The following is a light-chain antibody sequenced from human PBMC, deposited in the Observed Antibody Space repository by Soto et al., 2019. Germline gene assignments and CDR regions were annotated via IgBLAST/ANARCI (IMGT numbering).Light chain of an antibody. Sequence: EIVLTQSPATLSLSPGERATLSCRASQSVNSYLAWYQQKPGQAPRLLIYDASNRATGIPARFSGSGSGTDFTLTISSLEPEDFAVYYCQQRSNWPPGWTFGQGTKVEIK. V-gene: IGKV3-11*01. CDR3: QQRSNWPPGWT. CDR2: DAS. CDR1: QSVNSY. J-gene: IGKJ1*01.